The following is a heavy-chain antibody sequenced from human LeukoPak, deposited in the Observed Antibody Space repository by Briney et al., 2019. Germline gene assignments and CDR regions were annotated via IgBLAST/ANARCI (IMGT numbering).Heavy chain of an antibody. D-gene: IGHD1-26*01. Sequence: SETLSLTCTVSGGSISSYYWCWIRQPAGKGLEWIGRIYTSGSTNYNPSLKSRVTMSVDTSKNQLSLKLSSVTAADTAVYYCARDSGNYYYYYMDVWGKGTTVTVSS. V-gene: IGHV4-4*07. CDR3: ARDSGNYYYYYMDV. CDR1: GGSISSYY. CDR2: IYTSGST. J-gene: IGHJ6*03.